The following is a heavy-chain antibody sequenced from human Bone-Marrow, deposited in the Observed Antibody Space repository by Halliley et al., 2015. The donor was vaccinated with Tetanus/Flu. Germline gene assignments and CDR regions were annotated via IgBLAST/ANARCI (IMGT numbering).Heavy chain of an antibody. D-gene: IGHD6-13*01. CDR2: IKTKTDGGTT. CDR3: TRGSSCEN. J-gene: IGHJ4*02. Sequence: VEWVGRIKTKTDGGTTDSAAPVKGRFTLSRDDSKNPLYLQMDSLKTEDTAVYYCTRGSSCENWGQGTLVTVSS. V-gene: IGHV3-15*01.